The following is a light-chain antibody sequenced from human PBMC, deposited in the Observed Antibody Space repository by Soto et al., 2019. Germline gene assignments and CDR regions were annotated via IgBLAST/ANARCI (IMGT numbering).Light chain of an antibody. CDR2: DTS. J-gene: IGKJ5*01. V-gene: IGKV3-11*01. CDR1: QSVSSN. Sequence: EIVMTQSPTILSVSPGERATLSCRASQSVSSNLAWYQQIPGQPPRLLIYDTSNRVTGIPAMFSGSRSGTDFTLTISSLEPEDVAVYFCHQRNKFGQGTRLDIK. CDR3: HQRNK.